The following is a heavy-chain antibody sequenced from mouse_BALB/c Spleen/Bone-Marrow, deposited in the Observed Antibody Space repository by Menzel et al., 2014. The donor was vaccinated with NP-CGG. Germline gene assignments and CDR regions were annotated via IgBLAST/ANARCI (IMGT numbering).Heavy chain of an antibody. CDR1: GFTFTDYY. J-gene: IGHJ1*01. V-gene: IGHV7-3*02. CDR2: IRNKANGYTT. Sequence: DVHLVESGGGLVQPGGSLRLSCATSGFTFTDYYMSWVCQPPGKALEWLGFIRNKANGYTTEYSASVKGRFTISRDNSQSILYLQMNGLRAEDSATYYCARDEHCGIYGYGDVWGAGATVNVSS. CDR3: ARDEHCGIYGYGDV.